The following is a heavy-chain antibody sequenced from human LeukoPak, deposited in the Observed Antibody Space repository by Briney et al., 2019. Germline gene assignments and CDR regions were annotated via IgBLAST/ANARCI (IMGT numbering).Heavy chain of an antibody. V-gene: IGHV3-23*01. CDR2: ITGSGGST. CDR3: AKDLGRSSSWYYFDY. CDR1: GFTFSSYA. Sequence: GGSLRLSCVASGFTFSSYAMSWVRQAPGKGLEWVSAITGSGGSTYYADSVKGRFTVSRDNSKNTLYLQMNSLRVEDTAVYYCAKDLGRSSSWYYFDYWGQGTLVTVSS. J-gene: IGHJ4*02. D-gene: IGHD6-13*01.